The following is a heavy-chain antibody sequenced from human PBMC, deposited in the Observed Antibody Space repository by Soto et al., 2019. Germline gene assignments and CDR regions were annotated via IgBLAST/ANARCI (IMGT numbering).Heavy chain of an antibody. V-gene: IGHV3-48*02. CDR2: ISSGRPTI. CDR3: ARGGAARPDY. D-gene: IGHD6-6*01. Sequence: GGSLRLSCAASGFTFSSYGMNWVRQAPGKGLAWVSYISSGRPTIQYADSVKGRFTISRDNAKNSLYLQMNSLRDKDTAVYYCARGGAARPDYWGQGTLVTVSS. J-gene: IGHJ4*02. CDR1: GFTFSSYG.